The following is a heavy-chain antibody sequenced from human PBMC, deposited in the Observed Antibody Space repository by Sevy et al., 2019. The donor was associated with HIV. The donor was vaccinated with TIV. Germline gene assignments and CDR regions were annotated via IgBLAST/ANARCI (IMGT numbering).Heavy chain of an antibody. J-gene: IGHJ4*02. Sequence: GGSLRLSCAASGFTFSDYYMSWIRQAPGKGLEWVSDISSGSTYTKYADSVKGRITISRDNGKNSLYLQMNSLRVEDTAVYYCARDRRNYAGQYFDYWGQGTLVTVSS. V-gene: IGHV3-11*06. D-gene: IGHD1-7*01. CDR2: ISSGSTYT. CDR1: GFTFSDYY. CDR3: ARDRRNYAGQYFDY.